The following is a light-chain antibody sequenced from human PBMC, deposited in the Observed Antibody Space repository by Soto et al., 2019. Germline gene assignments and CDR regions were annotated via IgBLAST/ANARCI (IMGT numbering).Light chain of an antibody. Sequence: EIVMTQSPATLSVSPGERATLSCRASQSVSSNLAWYQQKPGQAPRLLIYGASTRAPGIPARFSGSGSGTEFTLTISRLQYEDFAVYYCQQYNNLSPWTFGQGNKL. V-gene: IGKV3-15*01. CDR1: QSVSSN. J-gene: IGKJ2*01. CDR2: GAS. CDR3: QQYNNLSPWT.